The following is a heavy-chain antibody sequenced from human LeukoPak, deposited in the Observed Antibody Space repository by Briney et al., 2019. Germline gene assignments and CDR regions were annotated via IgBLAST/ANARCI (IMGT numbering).Heavy chain of an antibody. CDR2: INSSGSTI. CDR3: ANGIWGAAAGIRSRYYYGMDV. Sequence: PGGSLRLSCAASGFTFSDYYMSWIRQAPGKGLEWVSFINSSGSTIYYADSVKGRFTISRDNPKNSLYLQMNSLRAEDTAVYYCANGIWGAAAGIRSRYYYGMDVWGQGTTVTVSS. J-gene: IGHJ6*02. V-gene: IGHV3-11*04. CDR1: GFTFSDYY. D-gene: IGHD6-13*01.